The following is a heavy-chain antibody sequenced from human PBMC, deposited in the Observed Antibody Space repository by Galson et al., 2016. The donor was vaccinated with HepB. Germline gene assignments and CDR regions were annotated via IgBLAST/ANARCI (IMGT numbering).Heavy chain of an antibody. J-gene: IGHJ4*02. CDR3: ARGQGTSWVRFDN. D-gene: IGHD2-2*01. Sequence: SVKVSCKASGYSFISYEIHWLRQASGQGLEWMGWMSPNSGKAFYAESFQGRITMTRDTALGIAFMELGSLTSDDTAVYFCARGQGTSWVRFDNWGQGTLVTVSS. CDR1: GYSFISYE. V-gene: IGHV1-8*01. CDR2: MSPNSGKA.